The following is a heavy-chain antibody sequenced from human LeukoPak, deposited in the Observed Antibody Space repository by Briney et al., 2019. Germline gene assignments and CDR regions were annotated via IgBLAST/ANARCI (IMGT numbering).Heavy chain of an antibody. J-gene: IGHJ4*02. D-gene: IGHD5-18*01. Sequence: PGGFLRLSCAASGFTFSTYWMHWVRQAPGKGLVWVSRINSDGSSTSYADSVKGRSTISRDNAKNTLYLQMNSLRAEDTAVYYCATSSDTAMVFDYWGQGTLVTVSS. CDR3: ATSSDTAMVFDY. CDR2: INSDGSST. CDR1: GFTFSTYW. V-gene: IGHV3-74*01.